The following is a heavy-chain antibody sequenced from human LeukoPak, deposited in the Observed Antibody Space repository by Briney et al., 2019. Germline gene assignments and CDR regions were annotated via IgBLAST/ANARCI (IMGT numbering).Heavy chain of an antibody. CDR1: GFTFSSYS. CDR3: ARHPYSNFVLDY. CDR2: ISSSSSYI. J-gene: IGHJ4*02. Sequence: GGSLRLSCAASGFTFSSYSMNWVRQAPGKGLEWVSSISSSSSYIYYADSVKGRFTISRDNAKNSLYLQMNSLRAEDTAVYYCARHPYSNFVLDYWGQGTLVTVSS. D-gene: IGHD4-11*01. V-gene: IGHV3-21*01.